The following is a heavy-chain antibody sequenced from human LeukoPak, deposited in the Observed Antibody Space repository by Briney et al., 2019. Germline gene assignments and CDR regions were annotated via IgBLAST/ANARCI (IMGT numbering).Heavy chain of an antibody. J-gene: IGHJ6*02. CDR1: GFTVSSNY. CDR2: IYSGGDT. D-gene: IGHD6-6*01. CDR3: ARDRFGSSSGGYYYGMDV. Sequence: PGGSLRLSCAASGFTVSSNYMSWVRPAPGKGLEWVSIIYSGGDTYYADSVKGRFTISRDNSKNTLYLQMNSLRAEDTAVYYCARDRFGSSSGGYYYGMDVWGQGTLVTVSS. V-gene: IGHV3-53*01.